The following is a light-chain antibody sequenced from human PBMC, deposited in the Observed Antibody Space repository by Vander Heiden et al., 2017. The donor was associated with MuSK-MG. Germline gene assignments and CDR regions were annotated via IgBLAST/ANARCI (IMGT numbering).Light chain of an antibody. CDR1: SSDVGGYNY. J-gene: IGLJ1*01. Sequence: QSALTQPPSASGSPGQSVTISCTGTSSDVGGYNYVSWYQQHPGKAPKLIIYEVTKRPSGVPDRFSGSKSGNTASLTVSGLQADDEADYYCSSFAGSNNFVFGTGTKVTVL. CDR3: SSFAGSNNFV. CDR2: EVT. V-gene: IGLV2-8*01.